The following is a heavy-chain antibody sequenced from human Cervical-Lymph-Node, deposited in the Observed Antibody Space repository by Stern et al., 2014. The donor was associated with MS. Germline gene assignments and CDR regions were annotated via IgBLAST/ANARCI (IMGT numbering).Heavy chain of an antibody. J-gene: IGHJ4*02. CDR3: ARGSSSWRPNFDY. CDR2: INPSGVNT. CDR1: GYTFTSYY. V-gene: IGHV1-46*03. D-gene: IGHD6-13*01. Sequence: QVQLVESGAEVKKPGASVKVSCMASGYTFTSYYMHWVRQAPGQGLEWMGVINPSGVNTSYAQKFQGRVTMTRDTSTSTVYMELSSLRSEDTAVYYCARGSSSWRPNFDYWGQGTLVTVSS.